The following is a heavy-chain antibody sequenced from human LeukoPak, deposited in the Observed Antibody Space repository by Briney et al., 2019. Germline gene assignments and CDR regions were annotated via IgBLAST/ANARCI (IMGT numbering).Heavy chain of an antibody. J-gene: IGHJ3*01. V-gene: IGHV3-23*01. CDR3: AKGALVWRGYRTDAFDL. CDR1: GFTFSHYA. D-gene: IGHD3-3*01. CDR2: ISTSRTTS. Sequence: GGSLRLSCAASGFTFSHYAMSWVRQAPGKGLEWVSGISTSRTTSYYRDSVKGRFTISRDNSKNMLYLQMNSLRDEDTAVYYCAKGALVWRGYRTDAFDLWGQGTMVTVSS.